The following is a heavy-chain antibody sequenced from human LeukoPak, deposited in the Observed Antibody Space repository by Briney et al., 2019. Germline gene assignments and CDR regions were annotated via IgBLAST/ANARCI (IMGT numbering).Heavy chain of an antibody. Sequence: ASGKCSCNASGHRFINYGSSWVRQATGQGIGWMGWISTYNVQTNYAQNLQGRVTMTTDTSTSTGYMELRSLRSDDTAVYYCVRGGGAATGLDFDYWGQGTLVTVSS. CDR3: VRGGGAATGLDFDY. CDR1: GHRFINYG. V-gene: IGHV1-18*01. D-gene: IGHD6-13*01. CDR2: ISTYNVQT. J-gene: IGHJ4*02.